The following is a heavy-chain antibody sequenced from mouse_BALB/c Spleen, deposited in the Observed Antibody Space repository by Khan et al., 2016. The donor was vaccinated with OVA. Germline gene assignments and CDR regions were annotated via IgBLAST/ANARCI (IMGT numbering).Heavy chain of an antibody. V-gene: IGHV2-9*02. D-gene: IGHD2-1*01. J-gene: IGHJ4*01. Sequence: QVRPQQSGPGLVAPSQSLSITCTVSGFTLISYGVHWVRLPPGKGLEWLGVIWAGGSTNYNSALMSRLSIRKDNSKSQVFLKMNSLQTDDTAMYYCARADVNYVDGMDYWGQGTSVTVSS. CDR3: ARADVNYVDGMDY. CDR1: GFTLISYG. CDR2: IWAGGST.